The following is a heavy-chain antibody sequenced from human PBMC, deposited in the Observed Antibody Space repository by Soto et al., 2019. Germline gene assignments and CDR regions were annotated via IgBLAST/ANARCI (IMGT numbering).Heavy chain of an antibody. Sequence: QVQLQESGPRLVKPSETLSLTCNVSGGSISSYYWSWIRQPPGKGLEWIGYIYYSGSTDYNPSLKSRVTISVDMSKNQFSLKLSSVTDADTAVYYCARSGGYIYYWGQGTLVTVSS. D-gene: IGHD2-8*02. CDR3: ARSGGYIYY. CDR2: IYYSGST. V-gene: IGHV4-59*12. J-gene: IGHJ4*02. CDR1: GGSISSYY.